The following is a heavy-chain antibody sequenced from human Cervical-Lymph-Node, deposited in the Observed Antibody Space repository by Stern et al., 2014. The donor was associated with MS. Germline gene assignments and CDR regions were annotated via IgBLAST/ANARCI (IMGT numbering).Heavy chain of an antibody. V-gene: IGHV1-24*01. CDR1: GYTLTELS. CDR2: FEPEDGET. D-gene: IGHD4-23*01. Sequence: VQLVQSGAEVKKPGASVKVSCKVSGYTLTELSMHWVRQAPGKGLECMVGFEPEDGETIYAQKFQGRVTMTEDASTDTAYIELSSLRSEDTAVYYCATDGRWPGDYWGQGTLVTVSS. CDR3: ATDGRWPGDY. J-gene: IGHJ4*02.